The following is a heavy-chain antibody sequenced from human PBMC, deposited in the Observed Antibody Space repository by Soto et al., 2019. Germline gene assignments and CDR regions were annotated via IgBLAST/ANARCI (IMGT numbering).Heavy chain of an antibody. V-gene: IGHV4-34*01. CDR3: ARGGYDFWSGYYYYYYGMDV. CDR2: INHSGST. CDR1: GGSFSGYY. J-gene: IGHJ6*02. Sequence: SETLSLTCAVYGGSFSGYYWSWIRQPPGKGLEWIGEINHSGSTNYNPSLKSRVTISVDTSKNQFSLKLSSVTAADTAVYYCARGGYDFWSGYYYYYYGMDVWGQGTTVTVSS. D-gene: IGHD3-3*01.